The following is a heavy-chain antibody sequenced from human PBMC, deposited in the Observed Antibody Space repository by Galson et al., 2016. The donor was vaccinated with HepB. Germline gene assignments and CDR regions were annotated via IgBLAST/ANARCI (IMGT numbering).Heavy chain of an antibody. CDR2: IYHSGNA. CDR1: GGSISSGGGYY. CDR3: ARGSGYCSSTSCYAGPFEY. J-gene: IGHJ4*02. D-gene: IGHD2-2*01. Sequence: TLSLTCTVSGGSISSGGGYYWNWIRQHPGKGLEWIGYIYHSGNAHYNPSLKSRVTISVDTSKDQFSLKLTSVTAADTAVYYCARGSGYCSSTSCYAGPFEYWGQGTLVTVSS. V-gene: IGHV4-31*03.